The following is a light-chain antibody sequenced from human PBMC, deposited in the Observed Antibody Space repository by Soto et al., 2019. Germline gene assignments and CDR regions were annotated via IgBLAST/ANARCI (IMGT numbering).Light chain of an antibody. CDR3: QSYDSSLSSYV. Sequence: QLVLTQPPSVSEAPGQRVTISCTGSSSNIGAGYEAHWYQQVPGTAPKLLIYENNNRPSGVPDRFSGSKSDTSAALAITGLQAEDEAEYYCQSYDSSLSSYVFGTGTQLTVL. CDR1: SSNIGAGYE. V-gene: IGLV1-40*01. CDR2: ENN. J-gene: IGLJ1*01.